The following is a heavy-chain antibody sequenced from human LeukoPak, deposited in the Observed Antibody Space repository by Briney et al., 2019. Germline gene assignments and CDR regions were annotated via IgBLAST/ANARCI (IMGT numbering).Heavy chain of an antibody. CDR2: IKQDGSDT. CDR1: GFTFSSYW. Sequence: GGSLRLSCAASGFTFSSYWMSWVRQAPGKGLEWVANIKQDGSDTYYPDSMKGRFLISRDNPKNSLFLQISSLRAEDTGIYFCARGVYSSGWYPDTFDIWGQGTMVTVSS. V-gene: IGHV3-7*01. J-gene: IGHJ3*02. CDR3: ARGVYSSGWYPDTFDI. D-gene: IGHD6-19*01.